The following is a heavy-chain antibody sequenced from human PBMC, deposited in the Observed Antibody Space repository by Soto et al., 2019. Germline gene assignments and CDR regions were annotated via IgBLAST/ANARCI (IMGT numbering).Heavy chain of an antibody. V-gene: IGHV3-9*01. CDR2: ISWNSGSI. CDR1: GFTFDDYA. CDR3: AKTSSSWFYYYYGMDV. Sequence: GGSLRLSCAASGFTFDDYAMHWVRQAPGKGLEWVSGISWNSGSIGYADSVKGRFTISRDNAKNSLYLQMNSLRAEDTALYCCAKTSSSWFYYYYGMDVWGQGTTVTVSS. D-gene: IGHD6-13*01. J-gene: IGHJ6*02.